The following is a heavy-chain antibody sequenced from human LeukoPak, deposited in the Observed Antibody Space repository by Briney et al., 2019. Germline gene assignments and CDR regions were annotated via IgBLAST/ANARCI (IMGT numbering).Heavy chain of an antibody. D-gene: IGHD6-19*01. CDR1: GYTFTSYY. J-gene: IGHJ4*02. V-gene: IGHV1-46*01. CDR2: INPSGGST. Sequence: GASVKVSCKASGYTFTSYYMHWVRQAPGQGLEWMGIINPSGGSTSYAQKFQGRVTITRDTSASTAYMELSSLRSEDTAVYYCARKVAGNYFDYWGQGTLVTVSS. CDR3: ARKVAGNYFDY.